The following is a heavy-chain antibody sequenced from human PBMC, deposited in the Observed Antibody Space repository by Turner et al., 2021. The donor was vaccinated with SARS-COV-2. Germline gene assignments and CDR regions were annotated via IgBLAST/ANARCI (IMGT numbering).Heavy chain of an antibody. CDR3: ARGGHYYYGLDV. CDR1: GVTVSSNY. Sequence: EVQLVESGGGLIQPGGSLRLSGAAYGVTVSSNYMSWVRQAPGKGLGWVSFIYSGGNTFYSDSVKGLFTISRDNPKNTLNLQMNSLRAEDTAVYYCARGGHYYYGLDVWGQGTTVTVSS. CDR2: IYSGGNT. J-gene: IGHJ6*02. V-gene: IGHV3-53*01. D-gene: IGHD3-10*01.